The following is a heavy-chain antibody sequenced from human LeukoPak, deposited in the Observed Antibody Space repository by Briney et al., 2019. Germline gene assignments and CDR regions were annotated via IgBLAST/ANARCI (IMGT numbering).Heavy chain of an antibody. CDR3: ASGGADFNY. CDR2: VIPNSSGT. Sequence: ASVKVSCKASGYTFTDHYMHWVRQAPGQGLEWMGWVIPNSSGTHYAQNFQGRVTMTRDTSISTAYMELSRLTSDDTAVYYCASGGADFNYWGQGALVTVSS. V-gene: IGHV1-2*02. D-gene: IGHD2-21*01. J-gene: IGHJ4*02. CDR1: GYTFTDHY.